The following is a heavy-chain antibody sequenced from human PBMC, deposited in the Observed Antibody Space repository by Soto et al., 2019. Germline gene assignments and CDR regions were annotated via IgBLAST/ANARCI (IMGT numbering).Heavy chain of an antibody. CDR3: ARVRRGSSSPFTFHS. CDR2: IIPIFGTA. J-gene: IGHJ4*02. CDR1: GGTFSSYA. V-gene: IGHV1-69*13. D-gene: IGHD6-6*01. Sequence: SVKVSCKASGGTFSSYAISWVRQAPGQGLEWMGGIIPIFGTANYAQKFQGRVTITADESTSTAYMELSSLRSEDTAVYYCARVRRGSSSPFTFHSWRQGTLVTVSS.